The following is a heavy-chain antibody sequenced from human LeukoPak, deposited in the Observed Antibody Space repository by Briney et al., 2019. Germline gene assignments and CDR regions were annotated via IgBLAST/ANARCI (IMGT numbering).Heavy chain of an antibody. CDR2: MNPNSGNT. J-gene: IGHJ5*02. CDR1: GYTFTSYD. CDR3: ARDNYYGSGSYYNWFDP. Sequence: GGSAKVSCKPSGYTFTSYDIKWVRPATGQGLEWMGWMNPNSGNTGYAQKFQGRVAITRNTSISTAYMELSSLRSEDTAVYYCARDNYYGSGSYYNWFDPWGQGTLVTVSS. D-gene: IGHD3-10*01. V-gene: IGHV1-8*01.